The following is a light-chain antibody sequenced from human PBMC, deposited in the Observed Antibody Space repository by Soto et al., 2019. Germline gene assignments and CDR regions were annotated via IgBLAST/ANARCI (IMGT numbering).Light chain of an antibody. CDR3: HQTYSTPQT. Sequence: DIQMTQSPSSLSASVGDRVTMTCRAGQTVTDYLNWYQHKPGKAHKXLIYSASTLQSGVPSRFSGSGSGTDLTITITSLQPEDFATYYCHQTYSTPQTFGQGTKVDIK. CDR2: SAS. V-gene: IGKV1-39*01. CDR1: QTVTDY. J-gene: IGKJ1*01.